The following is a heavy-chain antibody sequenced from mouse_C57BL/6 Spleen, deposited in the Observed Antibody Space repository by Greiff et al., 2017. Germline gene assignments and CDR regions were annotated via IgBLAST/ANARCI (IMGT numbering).Heavy chain of an antibody. V-gene: IGHV10-1*01. Sequence: EVHLVESGGGLVQPKGSLKLSCAASGFSFNTYAMNWVRQAPGKGLEWVARIRSKSNNYATYYADSVKDRFTISRDDSESMLYLQMNNLKTEDTAMYYCVRGGGYYFDYWGQGTTLTVSS. CDR2: IRSKSNNYAT. CDR3: VRGGGYYFDY. CDR1: GFSFNTYA. J-gene: IGHJ2*01.